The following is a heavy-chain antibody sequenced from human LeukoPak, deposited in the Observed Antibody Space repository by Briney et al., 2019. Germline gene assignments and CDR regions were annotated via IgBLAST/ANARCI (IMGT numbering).Heavy chain of an antibody. CDR1: GYSISSGYY. V-gene: IGHV4-38-2*01. Sequence: SETLSLTCAVSGYSISSGYYWGWIRQPPGKGLEWIGSIYHSGSTYYNPSLKRRVTISVDTSKNQFSLKLSSVTAADTAVYYCARVWNYWGQGTLVTVSS. CDR3: ARVWNY. D-gene: IGHD2-8*01. J-gene: IGHJ4*02. CDR2: IYHSGST.